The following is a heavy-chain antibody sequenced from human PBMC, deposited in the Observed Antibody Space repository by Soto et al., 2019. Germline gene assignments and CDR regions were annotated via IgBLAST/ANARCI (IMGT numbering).Heavy chain of an antibody. CDR2: IWYDGSNT. J-gene: IGHJ1*01. CDR1: GFTFSRYG. D-gene: IGHD2-2*02. Sequence: QAQLVESGGGVVQPGRSLRLSCVTSGFTFSRYGIHWVRQAPGKGLEWVGIIWYDGSNTYYADSVKGRFTISGDNSKNTRYLQMNSLRVEDTAVYYCARDNVDSACYRDRWGQGTLVIVSS. CDR3: ARDNVDSACYRDR. V-gene: IGHV3-30*19.